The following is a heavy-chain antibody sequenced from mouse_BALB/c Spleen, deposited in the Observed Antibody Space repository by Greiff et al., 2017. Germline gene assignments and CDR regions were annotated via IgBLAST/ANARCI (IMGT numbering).Heavy chain of an antibody. J-gene: IGHJ1*01. Sequence: VQRVESGAELVKPGASVKLSCKASGYTFTSYYMYWVKQRPGQGLEWIGKINPSNGGTNFNEKFKSKATLTVDKSSSTAYMQLSSLTSEDSAVYYCTRGTSGRYFDVWGAGTTVTVSS. D-gene: IGHD3-1*01. CDR1: GYTFTSYY. V-gene: IGHV1-53*01. CDR2: INPSNGGT. CDR3: TRGTSGRYFDV.